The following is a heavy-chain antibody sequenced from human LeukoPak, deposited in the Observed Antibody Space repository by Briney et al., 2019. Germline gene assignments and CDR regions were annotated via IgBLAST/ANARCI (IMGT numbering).Heavy chain of an antibody. J-gene: IGHJ4*02. Sequence: TSETLSLTCTVSGDSISSTNYYWGWIRQPPGKGLEWIGSIYYSGSTYYNPSLESRVTISVDTSKNQFSLKLSSVTAADTAVYYCATSGWYLLPGVYWGQGTLVTVSS. V-gene: IGHV4-39*01. CDR1: GDSISSTNYY. CDR2: IYYSGST. CDR3: ATSGWYLLPGVY. D-gene: IGHD6-19*01.